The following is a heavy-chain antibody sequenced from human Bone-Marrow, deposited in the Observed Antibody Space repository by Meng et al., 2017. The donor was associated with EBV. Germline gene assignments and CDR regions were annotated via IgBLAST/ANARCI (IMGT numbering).Heavy chain of an antibody. CDR3: AGGWAPDY. CDR2: INPLTGVT. Sequence: QVELGQSGAEVKKPGASVKVSCKASGYNFRNYFMHWVRQAPGQGLDYMGRINPLTGVTNYVQKFQGRVTVTRDTSISTSYMELSGLTHDDTAVYFCAGGWAPDYWGQGTLVTVSS. J-gene: IGHJ4*02. CDR1: GYNFRNYF. V-gene: IGHV1-2*06. D-gene: IGHD6-19*01.